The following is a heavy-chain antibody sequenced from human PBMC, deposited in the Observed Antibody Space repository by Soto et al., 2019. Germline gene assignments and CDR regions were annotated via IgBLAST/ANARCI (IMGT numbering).Heavy chain of an antibody. J-gene: IGHJ5*02. CDR3: TRQYLGCFDP. CDR1: GGSISSSSHY. CDR2: IYYSGNT. V-gene: IGHV4-39*01. D-gene: IGHD2-2*01. Sequence: SSEGLSLTCTVSGGSISSSSHYWGWIRQPPGKGLEWIGSIYYSGNTYYNPSLKSRVTISVDTAKNQFSLKLSSVTAADTAVYYCTRQYLGCFDPWGQGTLVTVS.